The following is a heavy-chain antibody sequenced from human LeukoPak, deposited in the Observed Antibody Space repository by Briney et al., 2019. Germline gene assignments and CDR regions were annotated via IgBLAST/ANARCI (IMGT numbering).Heavy chain of an antibody. CDR3: ARVVRVPVACFDY. V-gene: IGHV3-66*01. Sequence: GGSLRLSCAASGFTVSSNYMGWVRQAPGKGLEWVSVIYSGGTTYYADSVKGRFTISRDNSKNTLYLQMNSLRAEDTAVYYCARVVRVPVACFDYWGQGTLVTVSS. J-gene: IGHJ4*02. CDR1: GFTVSSNY. D-gene: IGHD2-2*01. CDR2: IYSGGTT.